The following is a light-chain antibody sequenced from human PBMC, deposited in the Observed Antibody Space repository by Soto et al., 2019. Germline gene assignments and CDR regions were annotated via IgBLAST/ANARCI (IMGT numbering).Light chain of an antibody. J-gene: IGKJ5*01. CDR1: QSVSSY. V-gene: IGKV3-11*01. CDR3: QQRSNWIT. CDR2: DAS. Sequence: EIVLTQSPATLSLSAGERATLSCRASQSVSSYLAWYQQKPGQAPRLLIYDASNRATGIPARFSGSGSGTDFTLTISSLEHEDFAGYYCQQRSNWITFGQGTRLEIK.